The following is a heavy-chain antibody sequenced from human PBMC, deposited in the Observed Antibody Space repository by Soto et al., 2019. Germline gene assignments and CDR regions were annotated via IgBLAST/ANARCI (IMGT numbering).Heavy chain of an antibody. V-gene: IGHV1-18*01. CDR1: GYTFTSYG. Sequence: QVQLVQSGAEVKKPGASVKVSCKASGYTFTSYGISWVRQAPGQGLEWMGWISAYNGNTNYAQKLQGRVPMTTATSTSTAYMERRSLRAADTAVYSCAPPRLGRQQGRGDDSYYYCGMAVWGQGTTVTASS. CDR2: ISAYNGNT. J-gene: IGHJ6*02. CDR3: APPRLGRQQGRGDDSYYYCGMAV. D-gene: IGHD6-13*01.